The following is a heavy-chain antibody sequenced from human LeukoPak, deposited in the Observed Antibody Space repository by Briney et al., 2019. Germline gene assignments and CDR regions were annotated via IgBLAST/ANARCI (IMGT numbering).Heavy chain of an antibody. CDR3: ARGRSADAFDI. Sequence: SETLSLTCTVSGGSISSYYWSWIRQPPGKGLEWIGEINHSGSTNYNPSLKSRVTISVDTSKNQFSLKLSSVTAADTAVYYCARGRSADAFDIWGQGTMVTVSS. V-gene: IGHV4-34*01. CDR2: INHSGST. CDR1: GGSISSYY. J-gene: IGHJ3*02.